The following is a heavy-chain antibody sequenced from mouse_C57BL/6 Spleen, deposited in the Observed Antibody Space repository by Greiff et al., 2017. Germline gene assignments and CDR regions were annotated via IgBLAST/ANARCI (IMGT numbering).Heavy chain of an antibody. CDR2: IWSGGST. CDR1: GFSLTSYG. Sequence: VKLMESGPGLVQPSQSLSITCTVSGFSLTSYGVHWVRQPPGKGLEWLGVIWSGGSTDYNAAFISRLSISKDNSKSQVFFKMNSLQADDTAIYYCAKSENHYGSGGPFAYWGQGTLVTVSA. D-gene: IGHD1-1*01. J-gene: IGHJ3*01. CDR3: AKSENHYGSGGPFAY. V-gene: IGHV2-4*01.